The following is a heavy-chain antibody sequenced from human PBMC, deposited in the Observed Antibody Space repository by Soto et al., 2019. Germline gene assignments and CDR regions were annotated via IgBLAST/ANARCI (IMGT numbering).Heavy chain of an antibody. D-gene: IGHD2-2*03. Sequence: EVQVLESGGGLVQPGGSLRLSCAATGFTFSDFALTWVRQAPGKGLELVSRIYGGGNGPHYADSVKGRVTISRDKSKNTLYLQMNSLIAEDTAVYSCAKMEGMDPWAYSFDYWGQGTLVTVSS. CDR1: GFTFSDFA. CDR3: AKMEGMDPWAYSFDY. V-gene: IGHV3-23*01. J-gene: IGHJ4*02. CDR2: IYGGGNGP.